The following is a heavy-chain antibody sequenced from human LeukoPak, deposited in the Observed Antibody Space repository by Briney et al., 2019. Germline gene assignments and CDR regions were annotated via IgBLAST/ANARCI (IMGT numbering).Heavy chain of an antibody. CDR2: IYPRDSDT. D-gene: IGHD2-15*01. V-gene: IGHV5-51*01. J-gene: IGHJ4*02. CDR1: GYGFTRYW. CDR3: ARQGRYCSGGNCYSLYYFDY. Sequence: GESLKISCKGSGYGFTRYWIGWVRQMPGKGLEWMGIIYPRDSDTSYSPSFQGQVTISVDKSINTAYLQWSSLKASDTAMYYCARQGRYCSGGNCYSLYYFDYWGQGTLVTVSS.